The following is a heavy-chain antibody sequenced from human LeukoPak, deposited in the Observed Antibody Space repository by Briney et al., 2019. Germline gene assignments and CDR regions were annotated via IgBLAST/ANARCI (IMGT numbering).Heavy chain of an antibody. J-gene: IGHJ4*02. Sequence: PSETLSLTCAVYGGSFSGYYWSWIRQPPGKGLEWIGEINHSGSTNYNPSLKSRVTISVDTSKNQFSLKLSSVTAADTAGYYCATSNRYSSGWRGFDYWGQGTLVTVSS. CDR2: INHSGST. D-gene: IGHD6-19*01. V-gene: IGHV4-34*01. CDR1: GGSFSGYY. CDR3: ATSNRYSSGWRGFDY.